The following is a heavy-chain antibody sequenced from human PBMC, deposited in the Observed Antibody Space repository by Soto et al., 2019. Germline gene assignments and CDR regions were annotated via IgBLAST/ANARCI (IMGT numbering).Heavy chain of an antibody. CDR2: IWYDGSNK. CDR3: ARDLSGDYGALDT. D-gene: IGHD4-17*01. V-gene: IGHV3-33*01. Sequence: PGGSLRLSCAASGFTFSSYGMHWARQGPGKGLEWVAVIWYDGSNKVYADSVKGRFTISKDNSKNTLYLQMNSLRAEDTAVYYCARDLSGDYGALDTWGQGTMDTVSS. J-gene: IGHJ3*02. CDR1: GFTFSSYG.